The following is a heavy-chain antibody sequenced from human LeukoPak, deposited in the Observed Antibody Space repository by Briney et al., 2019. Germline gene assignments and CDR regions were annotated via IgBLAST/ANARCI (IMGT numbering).Heavy chain of an antibody. J-gene: IGHJ4*02. CDR3: AIGIGDPGDY. CDR2: INPNSGGT. V-gene: IGHV1-2*02. Sequence: ASVQDTCKASGYTFIDYYMHWVRQAPGQGLEWMGWINPNSGGTNYAQKFQCRVTMTRDTSSSTAYMELSRLRSDDTAVYCCAIGIGDPGDYWGQGTLVTVSS. D-gene: IGHD3-10*01. CDR1: GYTFIDYY.